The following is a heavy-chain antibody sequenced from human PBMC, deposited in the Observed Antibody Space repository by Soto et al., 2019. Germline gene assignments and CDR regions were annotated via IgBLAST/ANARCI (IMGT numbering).Heavy chain of an antibody. D-gene: IGHD3-16*01. J-gene: IGHJ1*01. Sequence: QVQLVESGGGVVQPGTSLRLSCVGSGFTFRSYVIHWVRQAPGKGLEWVALTSYDGSNKDYGDSVKGRFPISRDNSRNPVDLQMDSLRREDTGLYFWARWGTTGGMEGWGQGTLVSVSS. CDR2: TSYDGSNK. V-gene: IGHV3-33*05. CDR3: ARWGTTGGMEG. CDR1: GFTFRSYV.